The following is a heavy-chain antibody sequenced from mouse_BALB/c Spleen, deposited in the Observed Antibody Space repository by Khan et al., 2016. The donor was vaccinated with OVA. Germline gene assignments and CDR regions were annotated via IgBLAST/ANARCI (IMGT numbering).Heavy chain of an antibody. D-gene: IGHD1-1*01. V-gene: IGHV1-22*01. CDR1: GYTFTEYT. CDR2: INPNNGGT. CDR3: GRRDVYACVWFADV. J-gene: IGHJ1*01. Sequence: EVELVESGPELVKPGASVKISCKTSGYTFTEYTMHWVKQSHGKSLEWIGRINPNNGGTSYNQKFKGKATLTVDTSSTNAYMELRSLTSEDSALYYGGRRDVYACVWFADVWGAGTTVTGSS.